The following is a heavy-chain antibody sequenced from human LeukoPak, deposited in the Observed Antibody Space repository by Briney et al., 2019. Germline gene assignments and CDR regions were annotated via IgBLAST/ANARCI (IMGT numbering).Heavy chain of an antibody. CDR1: GFTFSSYE. CDR2: IFGSGGSA. Sequence: PGGSLRLSCAASGFTFSSYEMNWVRQAPGKGLEWVAGIFGSGGSAHYADSAKGRFTISRDNSKNTVYLQINSLRAEDTAVYYCGKTTTGYSSGQKPAWPVDYWGQGTLVTVSS. D-gene: IGHD6-19*01. J-gene: IGHJ4*02. V-gene: IGHV3-23*01. CDR3: GKTTTGYSSGQKPAWPVDY.